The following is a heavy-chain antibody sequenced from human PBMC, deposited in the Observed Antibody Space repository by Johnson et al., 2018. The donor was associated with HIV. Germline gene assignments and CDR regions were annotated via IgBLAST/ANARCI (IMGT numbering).Heavy chain of an antibody. D-gene: IGHD4-17*01. Sequence: VQLVESGGGLIHPGGSLRLSCAASGFTVSSSYMNWVRQAPGKGLEWVSGIYSGGSTYYADSVKGRFTISRDNSKNTLYLQMNSLRAEDTAVYYCAKNRMYDYGDYGGAFDIWGQGTMVTVSS. CDR3: AKNRMYDYGDYGGAFDI. CDR1: GFTVSSSY. V-gene: IGHV3-53*01. CDR2: IYSGGST. J-gene: IGHJ3*02.